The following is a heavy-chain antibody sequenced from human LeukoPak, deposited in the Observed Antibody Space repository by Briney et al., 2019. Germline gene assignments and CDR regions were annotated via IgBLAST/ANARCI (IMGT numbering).Heavy chain of an antibody. J-gene: IGHJ4*02. CDR1: GFPFSGYW. Sequence: GGSLRLSCLASGFPFSGYWMTWVRQAPGRGLEWVANIKQDGSKKSYVDSVKGRFTISRDNAKNSLYLQMNSLRAEDTAIYYCTRVGYIDEGIDYWGQGTLVTVSS. D-gene: IGHD5-24*01. CDR2: IKQDGSKK. V-gene: IGHV3-7*04. CDR3: TRVGYIDEGIDY.